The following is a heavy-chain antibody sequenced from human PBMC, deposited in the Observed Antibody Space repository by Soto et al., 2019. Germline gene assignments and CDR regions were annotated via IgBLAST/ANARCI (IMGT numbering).Heavy chain of an antibody. Sequence: EVHLMESGGGSVQPGGSLRLSCAASGFNFNTYAMSWVRQVSGKGLEWVSHISSSGGSTNYADSVKGRLTISRDNSKNTLYLQMNSLRAEDTAVYHCARLGLATTSLNFWGQGTLVTVSS. CDR3: ARLGLATTSLNF. J-gene: IGHJ4*02. V-gene: IGHV3-23*01. CDR1: GFNFNTYA. CDR2: ISSSGGST. D-gene: IGHD4-17*01.